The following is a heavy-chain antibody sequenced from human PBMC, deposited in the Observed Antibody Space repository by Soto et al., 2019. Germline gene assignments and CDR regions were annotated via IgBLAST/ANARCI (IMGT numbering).Heavy chain of an antibody. J-gene: IGHJ6*02. CDR2: SDPSDSYT. V-gene: IGHV5-10-1*01. CDR1: GYSFTSYW. Sequence: GESLKISCKCSGYSFTSYWIILVREMPGKGLECRGRSDPSDSYTNYSPSFQGHLTISADKSISTAYLQWSSLKASDTAMYYCARHAGQRADKLYHGMEVWGQGTTVTVSS. D-gene: IGHD6-25*01. CDR3: ARHAGQRADKLYHGMEV.